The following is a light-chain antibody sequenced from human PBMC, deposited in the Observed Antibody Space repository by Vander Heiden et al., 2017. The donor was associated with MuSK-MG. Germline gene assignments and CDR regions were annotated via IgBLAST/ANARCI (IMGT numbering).Light chain of an antibody. CDR1: CSDIGSFNL. CDR2: EIS. Sequence: QSALTQPASVSGSPGQSITISCTGSCSDIGSFNLVSWFQQHPGKAPKLMIYEISERPSGVSDRFSGSRSGNTASLTISGLQTEDEADYDCCSYAGSGTWVCGGGTKLTVL. V-gene: IGLV2-23*02. J-gene: IGLJ3*02. CDR3: CSYAGSGTWV.